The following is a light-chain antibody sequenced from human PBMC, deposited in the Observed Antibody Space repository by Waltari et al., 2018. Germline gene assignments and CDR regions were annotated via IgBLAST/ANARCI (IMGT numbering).Light chain of an antibody. J-gene: IGKJ4*01. CDR2: DAS. CDR3: QQYDNLPLT. Sequence: DIQMTQSPSSLSASVGDRVTIPCQASQDISTYLTWYQQKPGKAPKLLIYDASNWETGVPSRCSGSGSGTDFTFTISSLQPEDIATYYCQQYDNLPLTFGGGTKVEIK. V-gene: IGKV1-33*01. CDR1: QDISTY.